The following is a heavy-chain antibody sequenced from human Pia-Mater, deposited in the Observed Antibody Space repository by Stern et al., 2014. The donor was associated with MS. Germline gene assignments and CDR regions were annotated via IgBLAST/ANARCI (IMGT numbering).Heavy chain of an antibody. J-gene: IGHJ4*02. V-gene: IGHV7-4-1*02. CDR3: ATWGAGSSPPLFY. CDR1: GYNLTTYA. Sequence: QMQLVQSVSELKKPGASVKVSCRASGYNLTTYAINWVRQAPGQGLEWMGWINTKTGNPTFAQGFTGRFVFSLDTSINTAFLQISSLKAEDSALYYCATWGAGSSPPLFYWGQGTLVTVSS. CDR2: INTKTGNP. D-gene: IGHD6-6*01.